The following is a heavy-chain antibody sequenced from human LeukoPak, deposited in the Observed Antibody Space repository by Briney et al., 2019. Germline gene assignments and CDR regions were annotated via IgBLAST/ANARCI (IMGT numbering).Heavy chain of an antibody. J-gene: IGHJ4*02. D-gene: IGHD4-17*01. CDR3: ASSEGTVTTPSFDY. CDR2: ISSSGSTI. Sequence: GGSLRLSCAASGFTFSSYEMNWVRQAPGKGLEWVSYISSSGSTIYYADSVKGRSTISRDNAKNSLYLQMNSLRAEDTAVYYCASSEGTVTTPSFDYWGQGTLVTVSS. CDR1: GFTFSSYE. V-gene: IGHV3-48*03.